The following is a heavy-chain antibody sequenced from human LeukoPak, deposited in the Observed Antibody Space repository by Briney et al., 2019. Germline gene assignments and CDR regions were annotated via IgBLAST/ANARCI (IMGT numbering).Heavy chain of an antibody. J-gene: IGHJ3*01. CDR3: ARALKAAAAS. D-gene: IGHD6-13*01. CDR1: GFTFSSYE. CDR2: ILNSGTTT. V-gene: IGHV3-48*03. Sequence: GGSLRLSCAASGFTFSSYEMNWVRQAPGKGLEWGSYILNSGTTTYYADSVKGRFTISRDNAKNSLYLQMNSLRAEDTAVYYCARALKAAAASWGQGTMVTVSS.